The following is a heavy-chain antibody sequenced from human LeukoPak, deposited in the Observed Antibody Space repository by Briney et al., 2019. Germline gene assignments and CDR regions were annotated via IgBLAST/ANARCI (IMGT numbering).Heavy chain of an antibody. CDR2: IYYSGST. V-gene: IGHV4-59*01. J-gene: IGHJ5*02. CDR3: ARVSSGWYDQAYNWFDP. Sequence: SETLSLTCTVSGGSISSYYWSWIRQPPGKGLEWIGYIYYSGSTNYNPSLKSRVTISVDTSKNQFSLKLSSVTAADTAVYYCARVSSGWYDQAYNWFDPWGREPWSPSPQ. CDR1: GGSISSYY. D-gene: IGHD6-19*01.